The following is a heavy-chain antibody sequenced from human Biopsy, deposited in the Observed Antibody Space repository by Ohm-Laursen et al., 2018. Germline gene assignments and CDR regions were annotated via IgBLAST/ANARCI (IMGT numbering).Heavy chain of an antibody. J-gene: IGHJ2*01. Sequence: SVKVSCKVSGGTFTNHAVGWVRQAPGQGLEWVGSSIPLFNTANYADKFQGRVTLTADKSTTTAYMELSSLRSEDTAIYYCARFPLGAYDDSGSYRAVEHWYFDLWGRGTLVTVSP. CDR2: SIPLFNTA. V-gene: IGHV1-69*06. CDR1: GGTFTNHA. D-gene: IGHD3-22*01. CDR3: ARFPLGAYDDSGSYRAVEHWYFDL.